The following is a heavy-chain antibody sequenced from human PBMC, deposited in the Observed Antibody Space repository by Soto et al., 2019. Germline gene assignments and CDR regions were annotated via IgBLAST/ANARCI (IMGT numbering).Heavy chain of an antibody. D-gene: IGHD3-22*01. V-gene: IGHV4-39*01. CDR3: VRQPYDTSEYFDY. Sequence: SETLSLTCTVSGDSINSRGYYWAWIRQPPGKGLEWIGSMYYSGSTDYNQSLKSRVNKSVDTSRIHFSLKLISVTAADTAVYYCVRQPYDTSEYFDYWGQG. CDR2: MYYSGST. J-gene: IGHJ4*02. CDR1: GDSINSRGYY.